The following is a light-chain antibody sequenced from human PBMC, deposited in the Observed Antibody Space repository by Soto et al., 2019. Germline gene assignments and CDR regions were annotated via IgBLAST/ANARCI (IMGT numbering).Light chain of an antibody. CDR2: DVS. J-gene: IGLJ2*01. CDR1: NSDVGGYNY. CDR3: SSYTSSSVV. V-gene: IGLV2-14*01. Sequence: QAVVTQPASVSGSPGQSITISCTGTNSDVGGYNYVSWYQQHPGKAPKLMIYDVSNRPSGVSNRFSGSKSGNTASLTISGLQAEDEADYYCSSYTSSSVVFGGGTKLTVL.